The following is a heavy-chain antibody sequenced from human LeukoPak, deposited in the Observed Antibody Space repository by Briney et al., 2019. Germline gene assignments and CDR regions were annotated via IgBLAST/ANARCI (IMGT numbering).Heavy chain of an antibody. V-gene: IGHV1-69*01. CDR1: GGTFSSYT. D-gene: IGHD6-13*01. J-gene: IGHJ1*01. Sequence: SVKVSCKASGGTFSSYTINWVRQAPGQGLEWMGGIIPVFGTANYVQKFQGRVTITADESTSTAYMELSSLRSEDTAVYYCARGVIAAAGTLQYFQHWGQGTLVTVSS. CDR2: IIPVFGTA. CDR3: ARGVIAAAGTLQYFQH.